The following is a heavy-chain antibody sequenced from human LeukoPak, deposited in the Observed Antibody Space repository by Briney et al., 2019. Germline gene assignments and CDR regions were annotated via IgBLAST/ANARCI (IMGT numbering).Heavy chain of an antibody. Sequence: GGSLRLSCATSGFTFSSYAMYWVRQAPGKGLEWVAVISYDGSDKFYADSVKGRFTISRDSSKNTLYLQMNSLRPEDTAVYYCARARPSMWIDYWGQGTLVTVSS. J-gene: IGHJ4*02. D-gene: IGHD5-12*01. CDR2: ISYDGSDK. CDR3: ARARPSMWIDY. V-gene: IGHV3-30*04. CDR1: GFTFSSYA.